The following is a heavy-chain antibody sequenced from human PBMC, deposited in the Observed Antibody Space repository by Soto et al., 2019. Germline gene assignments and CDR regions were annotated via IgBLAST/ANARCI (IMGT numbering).Heavy chain of an antibody. J-gene: IGHJ4*02. V-gene: IGHV1-69*13. CDR1: GGTFSSYA. Sequence: AASVKVSCKASGGTFSSYAISWVRQAPGQGLEWMGGIIPIFGTANYAQKFQGRVTITADESTSTAYMELSSLRSEDTAVYYCAGDLGTAMVIPYWGQGTQVTVSS. D-gene: IGHD5-18*01. CDR2: IIPIFGTA. CDR3: AGDLGTAMVIPY.